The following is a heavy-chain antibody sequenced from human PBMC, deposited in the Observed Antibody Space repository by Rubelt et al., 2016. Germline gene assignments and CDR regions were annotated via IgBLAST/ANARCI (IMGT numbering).Heavy chain of an antibody. D-gene: IGHD6-6*01. CDR3: ARDRIRIAARQGWYFDL. J-gene: IGHJ2*01. V-gene: IGHV1-18*01. CDR1: GYTFTSYG. Sequence: QVQLVQSGAEVKKPGASVKVSCKASGYTFTSYGISWVRQAPGQGLEWMGWISAYNGNTNYAQKVQGRVTMTTDTSTRTAYMELRSLRSDDTAVYYCARDRIRIAARQGWYFDLWGRGTLVTVSS. CDR2: ISAYNGNT.